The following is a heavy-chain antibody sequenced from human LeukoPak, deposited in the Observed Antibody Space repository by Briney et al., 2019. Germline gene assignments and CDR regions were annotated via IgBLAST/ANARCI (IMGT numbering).Heavy chain of an antibody. D-gene: IGHD2-15*01. Sequence: SEALSLTCTVSGGSISSGGYYWSWIRQHPGKGLEWIGYIYYSGSTYYNPSLRSRVTISVDTSKNQFSLRLSSVTAADTAVYFCARRRVVVASTDGASGAFDIWGQGTMVTVSS. CDR2: IYYSGST. CDR1: GGSISSGGYY. V-gene: IGHV4-31*03. CDR3: ARRRVVVASTDGASGAFDI. J-gene: IGHJ3*02.